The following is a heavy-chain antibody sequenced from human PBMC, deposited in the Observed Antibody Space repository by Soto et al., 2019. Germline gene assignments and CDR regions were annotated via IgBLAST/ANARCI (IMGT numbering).Heavy chain of an antibody. CDR2: ISWNSASM. CDR3: ARSFSDSYYDLDF. J-gene: IGHJ4*02. D-gene: IGHD1-26*01. CDR1: GFTFSTYA. Sequence: AGGSLRLSCAASGFTFSTYAMTWVRQAPGKGLEWVSGISWNSASMDYADSVKDRFSISRDNAENSLYLQMNILKIEDTAFYYCARSFSDSYYDLDFWGQGTLVTVSS. V-gene: IGHV3-9*01.